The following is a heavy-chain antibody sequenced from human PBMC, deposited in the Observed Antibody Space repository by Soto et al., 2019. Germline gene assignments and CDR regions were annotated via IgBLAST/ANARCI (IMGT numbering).Heavy chain of an antibody. Sequence: SETLSLTCTVSGGSISSYYWSWIRQPPGKGLEWIGYIYYSGSTNYNPSLKSRVTISVDTSKNQFSLKLSSVTAADTAVYYCARGRGGYYDSSGYNYYFDYWGQGTLVTVSS. CDR2: IYYSGST. D-gene: IGHD3-22*01. CDR1: GGSISSYY. J-gene: IGHJ4*02. V-gene: IGHV4-59*01. CDR3: ARGRGGYYDSSGYNYYFDY.